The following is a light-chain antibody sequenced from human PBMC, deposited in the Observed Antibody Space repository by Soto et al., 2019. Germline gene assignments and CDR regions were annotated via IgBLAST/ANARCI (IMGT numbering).Light chain of an antibody. Sequence: QPASVSGSPGQSITISCTGTNTDVGGYNFVSWYQQHPGKAPKLIIYEVTNRPSGVSSRFSGSKSGSTASLTISGLQAEDEADYYCSSYTTSNSPYVFGTGTKVTVL. J-gene: IGLJ1*01. V-gene: IGLV2-14*01. CDR2: EVT. CDR1: NTDVGGYNF. CDR3: SSYTTSNSPYV.